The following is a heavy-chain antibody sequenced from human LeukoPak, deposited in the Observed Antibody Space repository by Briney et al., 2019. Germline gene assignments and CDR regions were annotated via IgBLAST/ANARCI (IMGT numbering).Heavy chain of an antibody. CDR3: ARDGLGSCAD. D-gene: IGHD6-6*01. Sequence: GGSLRLSCAAAGFTFSSYEMNWVRQAPGKGLEWVSYISSSGSTIYYADSVKGRFTISRDNAKNSLYLQMNSLRAEDTAVYYCARDGLGSCADWGQGTLVTVSS. CDR2: ISSSGSTI. J-gene: IGHJ4*02. V-gene: IGHV3-48*03. CDR1: GFTFSSYE.